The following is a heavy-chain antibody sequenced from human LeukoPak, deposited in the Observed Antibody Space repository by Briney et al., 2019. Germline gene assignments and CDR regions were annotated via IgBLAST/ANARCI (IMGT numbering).Heavy chain of an antibody. D-gene: IGHD3-22*01. J-gene: IGHJ4*02. V-gene: IGHV1-2*02. CDR1: GYTFTDYY. CDR3: ATYYYDSSGYYFDY. CDR2: INHKSGGT. Sequence: EASVKVSCTASGYTFTDYYMHWVRQAPGQGLEWMGWINHKSGGTNSAQKFQGRVTMTRDTSISTAYMEVSRLRSDDTAVYYCATYYYDSSGYYFDYWGQGTLVTVSS.